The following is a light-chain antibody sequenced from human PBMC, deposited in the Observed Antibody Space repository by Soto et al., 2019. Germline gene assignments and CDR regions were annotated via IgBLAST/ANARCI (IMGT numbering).Light chain of an antibody. CDR1: QSISDW. J-gene: IGKJ1*01. V-gene: IGKV1-5*03. CDR2: RAS. Sequence: DIQMTQSPSTLSASIGDRVTITGRASQSISDWLAWYQQKPGKAPKLLIYRASNLESGVPSRFSGSGSGTEFTLTISSLQPDDFATYYCQQYNGYSRAFGQGTKVEIK. CDR3: QQYNGYSRA.